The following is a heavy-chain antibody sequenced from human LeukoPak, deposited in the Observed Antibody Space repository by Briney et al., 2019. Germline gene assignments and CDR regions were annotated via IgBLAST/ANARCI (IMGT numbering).Heavy chain of an antibody. V-gene: IGHV3-48*03. Sequence: GGCLRLSCAASGFTFSSHEMNWVRQAPGKGLEWISYISSSGSSIQYADCVKGRFTISRDNAKKSLYLQMNSLRAEDTAVYYCPPRLSGSETAPPSGYWGQGTLVTVSS. J-gene: IGHJ4*02. CDR2: ISSSGSSI. CDR3: PPRLSGSETAPPSGY. CDR1: GFTFSSHE. D-gene: IGHD3-10*01.